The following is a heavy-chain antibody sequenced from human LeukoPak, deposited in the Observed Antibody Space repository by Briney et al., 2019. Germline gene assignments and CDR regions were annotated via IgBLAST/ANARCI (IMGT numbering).Heavy chain of an antibody. D-gene: IGHD3-22*01. CDR3: ARANSSGYYHIDY. CDR1: GYSFTSYW. CDR2: IYPGDSDN. Sequence: GESLKISCKGSGYSFTSYWIGWVREMPGKGLEWMGIIYPGDSDNRYSPSFQGQVTISADKSISTAYLQWSSLKASDTAMYYCARANSSGYYHIDYWGQGTLVTVSS. J-gene: IGHJ4*02. V-gene: IGHV5-51*01.